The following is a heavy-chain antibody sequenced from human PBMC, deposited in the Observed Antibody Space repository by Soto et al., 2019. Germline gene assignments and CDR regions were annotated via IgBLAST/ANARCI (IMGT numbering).Heavy chain of an antibody. CDR3: AREGNRFQH. J-gene: IGHJ1*01. CDR2: ISGTANTI. D-gene: IGHD3-10*01. V-gene: IGHV3-11*01. CDR1: GFAFSDYY. Sequence: QVQLVESGGGLVKPGGSLRLSCAASGFAFSDYYMSWIRQAPGKGLEWISYISGTANTIFYADSVKGRFTISRDNAKNSLYLQMTSLRAEDTAVYYCAREGNRFQHWGQGTLVTVSS.